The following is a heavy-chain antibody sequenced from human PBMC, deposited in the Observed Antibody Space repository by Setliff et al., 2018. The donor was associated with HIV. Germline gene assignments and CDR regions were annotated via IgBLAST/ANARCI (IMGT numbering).Heavy chain of an antibody. CDR3: ARGMDDSSGYYYGYYDYYMDA. CDR1: RYTFTGYY. V-gene: IGHV1-2*02. D-gene: IGHD3-22*01. CDR2: INPNSGGT. J-gene: IGHJ6*03. Sequence: GASVKVSCKASRYTFTGYYMHWVRQAPGQGLEWMGWINPNSGGTNYAQKFQGRVTMTRDTSISTAYMELSRLRSDDTAVYYCARGMDDSSGYYYGYYDYYMDAWGKGTTVTVSS.